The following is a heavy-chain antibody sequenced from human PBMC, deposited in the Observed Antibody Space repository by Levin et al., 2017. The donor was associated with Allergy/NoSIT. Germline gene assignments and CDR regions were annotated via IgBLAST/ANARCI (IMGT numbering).Heavy chain of an antibody. CDR3: ARDFEAEYQDYYYYGMDV. J-gene: IGHJ6*02. V-gene: IGHV3-33*01. CDR2: IWYDGSNK. D-gene: IGHD2/OR15-2a*01. CDR1: GFTFSSYG. Sequence: GESLKISCAASGFTFSSYGMHWVRQAPGKGLEWVAVIWYDGSNKYYADSVKGRFTISRDNSKNTLYLQMNSLRAEDTAVYYCARDFEAEYQDYYYYGMDVWGQGTTVTVSS.